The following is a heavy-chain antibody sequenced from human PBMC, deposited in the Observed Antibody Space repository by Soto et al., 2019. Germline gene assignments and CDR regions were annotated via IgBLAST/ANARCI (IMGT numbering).Heavy chain of an antibody. CDR2: INSDASST. CDR1: GFTFSSYW. D-gene: IGHD3-3*01. CDR3: ARDSGDRIKIFGVVITEPKLFDY. V-gene: IGHV3-74*01. J-gene: IGHJ4*02. Sequence: EVQLVETGGGLVQPGGSLRLSCAASGFTFSSYWMHWVRQAPGKGLVWVSSINSDASSTSYADSVKGLFTISRDNAKNAFYLQMNSLGAEDSAVYYCARDSGDRIKIFGVVITEPKLFDYWGQRTLVTVSS.